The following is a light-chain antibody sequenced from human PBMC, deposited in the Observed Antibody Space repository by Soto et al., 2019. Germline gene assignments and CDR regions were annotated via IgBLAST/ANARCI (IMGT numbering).Light chain of an antibody. CDR3: QQANRFPLT. V-gene: IGKV1-12*01. CDR1: QGISNW. Sequence: DIQMTQSPSSVSASVGDRVSITCRASQGISNWLAWYQQKPGRAPKLLIYTGSSLQSGVPSRFSGTGSGTDCTLTISSLQPEDVATYYCQQANRFPLTFGGGTKVEIK. CDR2: TGS. J-gene: IGKJ4*01.